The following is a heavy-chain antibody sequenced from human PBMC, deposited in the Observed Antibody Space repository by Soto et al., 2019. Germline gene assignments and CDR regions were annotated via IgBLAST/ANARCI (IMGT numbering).Heavy chain of an antibody. Sequence: LRLSCAASGFTFSSYAMHWVRQAPGKGLEWVAVISYDGSNKYFADSVKGRFTISRDNSKNTLYLQMNSLRGEDTAVYYCARGPSSLTRFDYWGQGTLVTVSS. CDR2: ISYDGSNK. D-gene: IGHD6-19*01. V-gene: IGHV3-30-3*01. CDR3: ARGPSSLTRFDY. CDR1: GFTFSSYA. J-gene: IGHJ4*02.